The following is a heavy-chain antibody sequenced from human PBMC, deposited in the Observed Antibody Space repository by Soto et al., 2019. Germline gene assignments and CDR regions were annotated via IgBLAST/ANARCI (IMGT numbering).Heavy chain of an antibody. V-gene: IGHV4-34*01. CDR3: ARFYYDSSGYYYSDAFDI. CDR1: GGSFSGYY. D-gene: IGHD3-22*01. CDR2: INHSGGT. J-gene: IGHJ3*02. Sequence: QVQLQQWGAGLLKPSETLSLTCAVYGGSFSGYYWSWIRQPPGKGLEWIGEINHSGGTNYNPSLKSRVIIAVDTSQNQFSLKLSSVTAADTAVYYCARFYYDSSGYYYSDAFDIWGQGTMVAVSS.